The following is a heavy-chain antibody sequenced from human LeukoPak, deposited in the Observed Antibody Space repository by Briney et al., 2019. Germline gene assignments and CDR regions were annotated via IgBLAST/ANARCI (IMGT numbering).Heavy chain of an antibody. D-gene: IGHD6-13*01. V-gene: IGHV1-18*01. J-gene: IGHJ3*02. CDR3: ARDQSVRLLQTSSTYFKHVFAI. CDR2: ISTYNGNT. CDR1: GYTFTSYG. Sequence: ASVKVSCKSSGYTFTSYGISWVRQAPGQGLEWMGWISTYNGNTNYAQKVQGRVTMTTDTSTSTAYMELRSLRFDDTAVYYCARDQSVRLLQTSSTYFKHVFAIWGQGSMVTVSS.